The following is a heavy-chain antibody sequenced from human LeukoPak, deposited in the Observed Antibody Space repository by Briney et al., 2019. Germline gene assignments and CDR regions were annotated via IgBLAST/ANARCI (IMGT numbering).Heavy chain of an antibody. J-gene: IGHJ4*02. Sequence: GESLKISCKGSGYSFTSYWIGWVRQMPRKGLEWMGIIYPGDSDTRYSPSFQGQVTISADKSISTAYLQWSSLKASDTAMYYCARPSSRSGSYSPFDYWGQGTLVTVSS. CDR2: IYPGDSDT. CDR3: ARPSSRSGSYSPFDY. D-gene: IGHD1-26*01. V-gene: IGHV5-51*01. CDR1: GYSFTSYW.